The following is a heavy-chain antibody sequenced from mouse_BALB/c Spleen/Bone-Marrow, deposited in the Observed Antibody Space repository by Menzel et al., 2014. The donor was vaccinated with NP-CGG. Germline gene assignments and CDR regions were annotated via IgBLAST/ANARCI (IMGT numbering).Heavy chain of an antibody. J-gene: IGHJ3*01. Sequence: VQLQQSGAELVKPGASVKLSCTASGFNIKDTYMHWVKQRPEQGLEWIGRIDPANGNTKYDPKFQGKATITADTSSNTAYLQLSSLTSEDTAVYYCAPYYYGSSSFAYWGLGTLVTVSA. CDR3: APYYYGSSSFAY. V-gene: IGHV14-3*02. CDR1: GFNIKDTY. CDR2: IDPANGNT. D-gene: IGHD1-1*01.